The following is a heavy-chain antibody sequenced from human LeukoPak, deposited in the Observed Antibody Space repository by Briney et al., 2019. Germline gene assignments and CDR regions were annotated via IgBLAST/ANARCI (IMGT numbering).Heavy chain of an antibody. CDR2: IKQDGSEK. Sequence: ETLSLTCTVSGASISSSSYYWGWIRQPPGKGLEWVANIKQDGSEKYYVDSVKGRFTISRDNAKNSLYLQMNSLRAEDTALYYCAKGPDKSYYFYYMDVWGKGTTVTVSS. J-gene: IGHJ6*03. V-gene: IGHV3-7*03. D-gene: IGHD3-9*01. CDR3: AKGPDKSYYFYYMDV. CDR1: GASISSSSYY.